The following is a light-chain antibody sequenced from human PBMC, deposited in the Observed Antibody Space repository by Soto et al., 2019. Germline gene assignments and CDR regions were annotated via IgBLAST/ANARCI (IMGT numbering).Light chain of an antibody. V-gene: IGLV2-14*01. CDR2: AAS. CDR1: SGDVGNYNY. Sequence: QSALTQPASVSGSPGQSITISCTGTSGDVGNYNYVSWYQHHPGNAPKLIIYAASNRPPGVSNRFSGSKSGNTASLTISGLQAEDEAEYYCSSSTSTTTLLFGGGTKLTVL. J-gene: IGLJ2*01. CDR3: SSSTSTTTLL.